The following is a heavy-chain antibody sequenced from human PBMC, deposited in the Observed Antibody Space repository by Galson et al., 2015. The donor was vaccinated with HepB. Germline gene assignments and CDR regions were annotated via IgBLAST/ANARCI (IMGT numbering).Heavy chain of an antibody. J-gene: IGHJ5*02. CDR1: GFTFSSYA. V-gene: IGHV3-30-3*01. CDR2: ISYDGSNK. CDR3: ASSTYYYDSPFDP. D-gene: IGHD3-22*01. Sequence: SLRLSCAASGFTFSSYAMHWVRQAPGKGLEWVAVISYDGSNKYYADSVKGRFTISRDNSKNTLYLQMNSLRAEDTAVYYCASSTYYYDSPFDPWGQGTLVTVSS.